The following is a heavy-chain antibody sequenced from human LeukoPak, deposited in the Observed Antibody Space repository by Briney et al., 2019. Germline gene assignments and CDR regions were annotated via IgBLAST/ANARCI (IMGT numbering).Heavy chain of an antibody. D-gene: IGHD6-19*01. CDR1: GGSISSYY. Sequence: SETLSLTCTVSGGSISSYYWSWIRQPPGKGLEWIGYIYYSGSTNYNPSLKSRVTISVDTSKNQFSLKLSSVTAADTAVYYCARVRQWLVLFDYWGQGTLVTVSS. V-gene: IGHV4-59*12. J-gene: IGHJ4*02. CDR2: IYYSGST. CDR3: ARVRQWLVLFDY.